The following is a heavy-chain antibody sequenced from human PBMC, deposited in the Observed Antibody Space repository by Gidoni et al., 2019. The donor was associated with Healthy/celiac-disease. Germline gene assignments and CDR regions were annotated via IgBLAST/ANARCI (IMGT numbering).Heavy chain of an antibody. CDR3: AKDIGIAVAGYYYYYGMDV. V-gene: IGHV3-9*01. CDR2: ISWNSGSI. J-gene: IGHJ6*02. CDR1: GFTFDDYA. D-gene: IGHD6-19*01. Sequence: EVQLVESGGGLVQPGSSLRLSCAASGFTFDDYAMHWVRQAPGKGLEWVSGISWNSGSIGYADSVKGRFTISRDNAKNSLYLQMNSLRAEDTALYYCAKDIGIAVAGYYYYYGMDVWGQGTTVTVSS.